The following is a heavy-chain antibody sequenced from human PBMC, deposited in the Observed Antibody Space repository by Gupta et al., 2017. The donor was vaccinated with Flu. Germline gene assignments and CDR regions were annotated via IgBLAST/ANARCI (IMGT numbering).Heavy chain of an antibody. J-gene: IGHJ4*02. CDR1: ITSISY. CDR2: IYYSGTA. D-gene: IGHD3-3*01. Sequence: ITSISYWAVIRQPPGQGREWIATIYYSGTAYYNPSLRSRATMSLDTSRNQFSLKVRSMTTADTAVYYCAGGVDDSAFDFWGQGPLVTVSS. CDR3: AGGVDDSAFDF. V-gene: IGHV4-39*01.